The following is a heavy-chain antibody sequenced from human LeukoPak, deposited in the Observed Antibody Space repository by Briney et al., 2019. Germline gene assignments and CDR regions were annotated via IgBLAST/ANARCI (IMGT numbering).Heavy chain of an antibody. CDR1: GFTFSGSA. CDR3: TRLGYCNSDSCYHY. Sequence: GGSLRLSCAASGFTFSGSAMHWVRQASGKGLEWVGRIRSKVNSYATTYAASVKGRFTISRDDSKNTAYLQMNSLKTEDTAVYYCTRLGYCNSDSCYHYWGQGTLVTVSS. J-gene: IGHJ4*02. CDR2: IRSKVNSYAT. V-gene: IGHV3-73*01. D-gene: IGHD2-15*01.